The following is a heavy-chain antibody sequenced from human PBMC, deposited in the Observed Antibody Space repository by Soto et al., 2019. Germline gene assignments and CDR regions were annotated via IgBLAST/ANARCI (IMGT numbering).Heavy chain of an antibody. CDR3: ARDYDFADPRITGPGY. V-gene: IGHV3-30-3*01. CDR1: GFTFSSYA. CDR2: ISYDGSNK. J-gene: IGHJ4*02. Sequence: GGSLRLSCAASGFTFSSYAMHWVRQAPGKGLEWVAVISYDGSNKYYADSVKGRFTISRDNSKNTLYLQMNSLRAEDTAVYYCARDYDFADPRITGPGYWGQGTLVTVSS. D-gene: IGHD1-20*01.